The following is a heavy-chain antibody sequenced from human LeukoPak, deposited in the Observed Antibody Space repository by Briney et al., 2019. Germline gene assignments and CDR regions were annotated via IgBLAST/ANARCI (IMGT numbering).Heavy chain of an antibody. CDR1: GGSISSSSYY. J-gene: IGHJ5*02. CDR2: IYYSGST. CDR3: ARETEPYCSSTSCYTAHWFDP. D-gene: IGHD2-2*02. V-gene: IGHV4-39*07. Sequence: SETRSLTCTVSGGSISSSSYYWGWIRQPPGKGLEWMGSIYYSGSTYYNPSLKSRVTISVDTSKNQFSLKLSSATAADTAVYYCARETEPYCSSTSCYTAHWFDPWGQGTLVTVSS.